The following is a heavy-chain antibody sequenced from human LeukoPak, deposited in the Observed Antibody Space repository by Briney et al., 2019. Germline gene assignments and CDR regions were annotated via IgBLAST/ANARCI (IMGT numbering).Heavy chain of an antibody. CDR2: ISAYNGNT. J-gene: IGHJ4*02. V-gene: IGHV1-18*01. D-gene: IGHD3-10*01. CDR1: GYTFTSYG. Sequence: ASVKVSCKASGYTFTSYGISWVRQAPGQGLEWMGWISAYNGNTNYAQKLQGRVTMTTDTSTSTAYMELRSLKSDDTAVYYCARGPMYYYGSGSYYLEPIDYWGQGTLVTVSS. CDR3: ARGPMYYYGSGSYYLEPIDY.